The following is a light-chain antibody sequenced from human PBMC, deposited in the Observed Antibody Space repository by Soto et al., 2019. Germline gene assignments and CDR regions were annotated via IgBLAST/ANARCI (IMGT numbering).Light chain of an antibody. CDR1: SGDIGGYNS. Sequence: QSVLTQPASVSGSPGQSITISCTGTSGDIGGYNSVSWYQQHPGKAPKLLIYEVVKRPSGVSNRFSGSKSGNTASLTISGLQADDEADYYCSSFTSSSTWVFGGGPKLTVL. CDR2: EVV. CDR3: SSFTSSSTWV. J-gene: IGLJ3*02. V-gene: IGLV2-14*01.